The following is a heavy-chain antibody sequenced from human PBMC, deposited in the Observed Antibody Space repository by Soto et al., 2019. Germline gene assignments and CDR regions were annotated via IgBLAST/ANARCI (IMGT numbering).Heavy chain of an antibody. CDR3: ARDLDCSGGSCYSGSDG. J-gene: IGHJ4*02. V-gene: IGHV3-30-3*01. CDR2: ISYDGSNK. Sequence: QVQLVESGGGVVQPGRSLRLSCAASGFTFSSYAMHWVRQAPGKGLEWVAVISYDGSNKYYADSVKGRFTISRDNSKNTLYLQMNSLRAEDTAVYYCARDLDCSGGSCYSGSDGWGQGTLSPSPQ. CDR1: GFTFSSYA. D-gene: IGHD2-15*01.